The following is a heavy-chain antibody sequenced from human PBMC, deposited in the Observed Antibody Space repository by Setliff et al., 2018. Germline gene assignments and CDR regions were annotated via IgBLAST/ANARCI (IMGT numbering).Heavy chain of an antibody. CDR2: INDRGST. V-gene: IGHV4-34*01. CDR3: ARDGPHCVTSSCPGAWFDP. J-gene: IGHJ5*02. CDR1: GGSFSGYY. D-gene: IGHD2-2*01. Sequence: SETLSLTCAVYGGSFSGYYWSRIRQPPGRGLEWIGEINDRGSTHYNPSLKSRVTMSVDTSKSQLSLKLSSVTAADTAVYYCARDGPHCVTSSCPGAWFDPWGQGSLVTVSS.